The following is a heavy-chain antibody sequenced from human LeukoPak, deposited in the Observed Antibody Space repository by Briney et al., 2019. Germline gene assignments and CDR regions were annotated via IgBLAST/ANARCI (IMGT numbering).Heavy chain of an antibody. Sequence: KTSETLSLTCTVSGASISSYYWTWIRQPAGEGLEWIGRIYTSGSTNYNPSLKSRVTMSVDTSKNQFSLKLSSVTAADTAVYYCARGLTRDYIWGSYRPQGGYFDYWGQGTLVTVSS. J-gene: IGHJ4*02. V-gene: IGHV4-4*07. D-gene: IGHD3-16*02. CDR2: IYTSGST. CDR3: ARGLTRDYIWGSYRPQGGYFDY. CDR1: GASISSYY.